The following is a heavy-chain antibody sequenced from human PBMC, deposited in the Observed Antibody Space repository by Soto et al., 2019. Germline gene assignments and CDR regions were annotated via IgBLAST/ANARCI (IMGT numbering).Heavy chain of an antibody. Sequence: FLRLSCAASGFTFDDYGMHWVRQAPGKGLEWVSGISWNSGTIGYADSVKGRFTISRDNAKNSLYLQMNSLRAEDTALYYCAKGSTTTVTTVWYFDLWGRGTLVTVSS. CDR1: GFTFDDYG. CDR2: ISWNSGTI. D-gene: IGHD4-17*01. J-gene: IGHJ2*01. CDR3: AKGSTTTVTTVWYFDL. V-gene: IGHV3-9*01.